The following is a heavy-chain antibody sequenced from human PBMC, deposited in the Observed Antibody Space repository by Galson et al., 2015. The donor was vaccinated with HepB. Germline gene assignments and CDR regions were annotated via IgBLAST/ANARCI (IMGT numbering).Heavy chain of an antibody. J-gene: IGHJ6*02. D-gene: IGHD6-19*01. V-gene: IGHV3-66*01. CDR2: IYSGGST. Sequence: LRLSCAASGFTVSSNYMSWVRQAPGKGLEWVSVIYSGGSTYYADSVKGRFTISRDNSKNTLYLQMNSLRAEDTAVYYCARAILSLRIAVAGPVHGMDVWGQGTTVTVSS. CDR1: GFTVSSNY. CDR3: ARAILSLRIAVAGPVHGMDV.